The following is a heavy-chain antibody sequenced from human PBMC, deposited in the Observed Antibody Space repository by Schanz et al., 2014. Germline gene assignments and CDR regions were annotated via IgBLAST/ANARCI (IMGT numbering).Heavy chain of an antibody. CDR3: AMGGYQLHH. J-gene: IGHJ4*02. CDR2: MSWNAGSL. D-gene: IGHD1-7*01. Sequence: EVQLVESGGGLVQPGRSRRLSCVASGFRFDDYAMHWVRQAPGKGLEWVSGMSWNAGSLGYGDSVKGRFTISRDNAENTLYLQMNSLRVEDTAVYYCAMGGYQLHHWGQGTLVTVSS. V-gene: IGHV3-9*01. CDR1: GFRFDDYA.